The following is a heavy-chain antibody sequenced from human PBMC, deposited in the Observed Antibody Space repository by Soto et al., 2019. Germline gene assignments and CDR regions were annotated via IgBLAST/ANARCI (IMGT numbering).Heavy chain of an antibody. J-gene: IGHJ4*02. CDR3: AKDSGMATNNFDY. CDR2: ISWDGGST. V-gene: IGHV3-43*01. Sequence: GGSLRLSCAASGFTFDDYTMHWVRQAPGKGLEWVSLISWDGGSTYYADSVKGRFTISRDNSKNSLYLQMNSLRTEDTALYYCAKDSGMATNNFDYWGQGTLVTVSS. D-gene: IGHD5-12*01. CDR1: GFTFDDYT.